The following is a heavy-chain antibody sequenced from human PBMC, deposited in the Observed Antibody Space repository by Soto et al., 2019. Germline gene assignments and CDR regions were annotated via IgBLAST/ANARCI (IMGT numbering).Heavy chain of an antibody. CDR1: GFSLRTSGVG. J-gene: IGHJ4*02. CDR3: AHGRYPMVFDH. Sequence: QITLKESGPPLVKPTQTLTLTCTFSGFSLRTSGVGVGWIRQPPGKALEWLALIYWDDDKGYSPSLKSRLTITPATSKHQVVLTMTNMDPVDTAADDFAHGRYPMVFDHWGQGTLVSVSP. D-gene: IGHD2-15*01. CDR2: IYWDDDK. V-gene: IGHV2-5*02.